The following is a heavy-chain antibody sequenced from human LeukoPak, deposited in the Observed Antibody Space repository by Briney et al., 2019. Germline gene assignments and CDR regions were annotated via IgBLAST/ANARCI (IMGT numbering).Heavy chain of an antibody. J-gene: IGHJ4*02. V-gene: IGHV3-74*01. Sequence: GGSLRLSCAASGFTLGNYWMHCVRHAPGKGLVWVSRIQSDGSTTTYADSVKGRFTISRDNAKNTLYLQMNSLRAEDTAVYYCAREAAVPNTVFDYWGQGSLVTVSS. CDR2: IQSDGSTT. CDR3: AREAAVPNTVFDY. CDR1: GFTLGNYW. D-gene: IGHD4-17*01.